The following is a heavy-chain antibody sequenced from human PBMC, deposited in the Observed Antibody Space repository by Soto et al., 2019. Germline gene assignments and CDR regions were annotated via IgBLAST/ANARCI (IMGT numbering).Heavy chain of an antibody. CDR2: IKEDGSQK. J-gene: IGHJ4*02. D-gene: IGHD3-10*01. CDR3: ARSGSEVDY. V-gene: IGHV3-7*01. CDR1: GFTFSHYW. Sequence: EVQLVEPGGDLVQPGGSLRLSCAVSGFTFSHYWMTWVRQAPGKGLEWVANIKEDGSQKNYVDSVKGRFTVSRDNAKNLLYLQMNSLRAEDTAVYYCARSGSEVDYWGQGTLVIVSS.